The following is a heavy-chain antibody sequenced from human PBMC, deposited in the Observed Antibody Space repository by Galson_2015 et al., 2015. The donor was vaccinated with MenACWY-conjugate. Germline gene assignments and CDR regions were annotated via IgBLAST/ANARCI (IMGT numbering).Heavy chain of an antibody. CDR3: ASDGEAEFYHGMDV. CDR1: GYTLTELS. CDR2: FNPDDGET. V-gene: IGHV1-24*01. J-gene: IGHJ6*02. D-gene: IGHD3-10*01. Sequence: SVKVSCKVSGYTLTELSMHWVRQAPGKGLEWMGGFNPDDGETIFAQKFQGRVTITEGTSTDTAYMELSSLTSEDTAVYFCASDGEAEFYHGMDVWGQGTTVTVSS.